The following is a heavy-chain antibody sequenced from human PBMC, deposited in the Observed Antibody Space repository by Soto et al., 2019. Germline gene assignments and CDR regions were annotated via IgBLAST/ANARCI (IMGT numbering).Heavy chain of an antibody. CDR2: IDPSDSYT. V-gene: IGHV5-10-1*01. CDR3: ARQSRHIVVVTEDWFDP. D-gene: IGHD2-21*02. CDR1: GYSFTSYW. Sequence: PGESLKISCKGSGYSFTSYWISWVRQMPGKGLEWMGRIDPSDSYTNYSPSFQGHVTISADKSISTAYLQWSSLKASDTAMYYCARQSRHIVVVTEDWFDPWGQGTLVTVSS. J-gene: IGHJ5*02.